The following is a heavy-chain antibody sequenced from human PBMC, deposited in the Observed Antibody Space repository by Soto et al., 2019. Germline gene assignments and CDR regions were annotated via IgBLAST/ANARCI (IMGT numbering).Heavy chain of an antibody. D-gene: IGHD1-1*01. J-gene: IGHJ6*03. CDR1: GFTFDDYA. CDR2: ISWNSGSI. CDR3: AKDAGGTIYYYYYMDV. V-gene: IGHV3-9*01. Sequence: DVQLVESGGGLVQPGRSLRLSCAASGFTFDDYAMHWVRQAPGKGLEWVSGISWNSGSIGYADSVKGRFTISRDNAKNSLYLQMNSLRAEDTALYYCAKDAGGTIYYYYYMDVWGKGTTVTVSS.